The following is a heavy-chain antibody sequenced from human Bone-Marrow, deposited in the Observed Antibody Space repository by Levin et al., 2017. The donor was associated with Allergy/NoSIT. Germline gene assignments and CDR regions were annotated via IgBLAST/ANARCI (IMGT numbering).Heavy chain of an antibody. CDR3: ARAFFGSSSSSGFDY. V-gene: IGHV3-13*01. CDR1: GFTFSSYD. CDR2: IGTAGDT. J-gene: IGHJ4*02. Sequence: PGGSLRLSCAASGFTFSSYDMHWVRQATGKGLEWVSAIGTAGDTYYPGSVKGRFTISRENAKNSLYLQMNSLRAGDTAVYYCARAFFGSSSSSGFDYWGQGTLVTVSS. D-gene: IGHD6-6*01.